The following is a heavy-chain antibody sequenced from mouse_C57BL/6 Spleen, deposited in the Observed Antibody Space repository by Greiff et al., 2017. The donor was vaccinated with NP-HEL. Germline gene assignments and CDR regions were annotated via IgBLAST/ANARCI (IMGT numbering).Heavy chain of an antibody. CDR1: GYSFTGYY. CDR3: ARRTVVAPYWYFDV. CDR2: INPSTGGT. V-gene: IGHV1-42*01. Sequence: VQLQQSGPELVKPGASVKISCKASGYSFTGYYMNWVKQSPEKSLEWIGEINPSTGGTTYTPKFKAKATLTVDKSSSTAYMQLQSLTSEDSAVYYCARRTVVAPYWYFDVWGTGTTVTVSS. J-gene: IGHJ1*03. D-gene: IGHD1-1*01.